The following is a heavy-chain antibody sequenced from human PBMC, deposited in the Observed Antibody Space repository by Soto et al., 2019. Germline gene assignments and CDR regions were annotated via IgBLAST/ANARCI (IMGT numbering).Heavy chain of an antibody. CDR1: GGSFSGYY. D-gene: IGHD6-19*01. J-gene: IGHJ2*01. V-gene: IGHV4-34*01. Sequence: QVQLQQWGAGLLKPSETLSLTCAVYGGSFSGYYWSWIRQAPGKGLEWIGEINHSGSTNYNPSLKSRVTISVDTSKNQFSLKLSSVTAADTAVYYCATAGQWLVHSWYFDLWGRGTLVTVSS. CDR3: ATAGQWLVHSWYFDL. CDR2: INHSGST.